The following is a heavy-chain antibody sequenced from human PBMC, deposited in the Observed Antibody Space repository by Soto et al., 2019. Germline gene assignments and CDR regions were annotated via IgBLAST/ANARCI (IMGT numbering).Heavy chain of an antibody. CDR1: GGTFSSYA. CDR2: IIPIFGTA. D-gene: IGHD6-19*01. CDR3: ARDRIAVAGITRYYYYGMDV. J-gene: IGHJ6*02. Sequence: SVKVSCKASGGTFSSYAISWVRQAPGQGLEWMGGIIPIFGTANYAQKFQGRVTITADESTSTAYMELSSLRSEDTAVYYCARDRIAVAGITRYYYYGMDVWGQGTTVTVSS. V-gene: IGHV1-69*13.